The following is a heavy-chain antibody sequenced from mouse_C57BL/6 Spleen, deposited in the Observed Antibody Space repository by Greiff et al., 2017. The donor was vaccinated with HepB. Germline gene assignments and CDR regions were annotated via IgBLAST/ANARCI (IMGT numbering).Heavy chain of an antibody. J-gene: IGHJ1*03. V-gene: IGHV5-9*01. D-gene: IGHD1-1*01. Sequence: EVKLMESGGGLVKPGGSLKLSCAASGFTFSSYTMSWVRQTPEKRLAWVATISGGGGNTYYPDSVKGRFTIPRDNAKNTLYLQMSSLRSEDTALYYCARHDYCGSSYGSFDVWGTGTTVTVSS. CDR3: ARHDYCGSSYGSFDV. CDR2: ISGGGGNT. CDR1: GFTFSSYT.